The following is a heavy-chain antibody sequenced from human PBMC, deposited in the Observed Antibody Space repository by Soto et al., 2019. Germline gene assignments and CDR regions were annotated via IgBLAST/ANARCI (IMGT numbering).Heavy chain of an antibody. V-gene: IGHV3-23*01. J-gene: IGHJ4*02. D-gene: IGHD3-22*01. CDR3: ARDRSYYDSSGSYSPPY. CDR2: ISGSAATT. CDR1: GFTFSSYA. Sequence: PGGSLRLSCAASGFTFSSYAMNWVRQAPGKGLEWVSAISGSAATTHFADSVKGRFTISRDNSKNTLYLQMNSLIADDTAVYYCARDRSYYDSSGSYSPPYWGQGTLVTVSS.